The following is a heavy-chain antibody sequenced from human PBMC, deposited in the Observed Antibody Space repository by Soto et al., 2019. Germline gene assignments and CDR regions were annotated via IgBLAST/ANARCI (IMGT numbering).Heavy chain of an antibody. D-gene: IGHD3-22*01. CDR3: IRNYDSSGYYFDY. V-gene: IGHV3-73*01. CDR2: IRSKANSYAT. CDR1: GFTFSGSV. J-gene: IGHJ4*02. Sequence: EVQLVESGGSLVQPGGSLKLSCAASGFTFSGSVMHWVRQASGKGLEWVGRIRSKANSYATTYAASVRGRFTISRDDSKNTAYLEMNSLKTEDTAMYYCIRNYDSSGYYFDYWGQGILVTVSS.